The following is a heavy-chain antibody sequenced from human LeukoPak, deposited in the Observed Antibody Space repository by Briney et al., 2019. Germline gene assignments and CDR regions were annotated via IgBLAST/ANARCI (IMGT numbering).Heavy chain of an antibody. J-gene: IGHJ6*02. Sequence: GESLKISCKGSGYSFTSYWIGWVRQMPGKGLEWMGIIYPGDSDTRYSPSFQGQVTISADKSISTAYLQWSSLKASDTAMYYCARCYGDYVYYYGMDVWGQGTTVTVSS. V-gene: IGHV5-51*01. D-gene: IGHD4-17*01. CDR2: IYPGDSDT. CDR1: GYSFTSYW. CDR3: ARCYGDYVYYYGMDV.